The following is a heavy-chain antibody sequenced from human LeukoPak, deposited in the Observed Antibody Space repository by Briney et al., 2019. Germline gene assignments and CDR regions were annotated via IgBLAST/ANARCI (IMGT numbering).Heavy chain of an antibody. CDR1: GGSISSGGYY. CDR3: ARVVEELSAYYFDY. Sequence: SETLSLTCTVSGGSISSGGYYWSWIRQPPGKGLEWIGYIYYSGSTYYNPSLKSRVTISVDTSKNQFSLKLSSVTAADTAVYYCARVVEELSAYYFDYWGQGTLVTVSS. CDR2: IYYSGST. V-gene: IGHV4-30-4*08. D-gene: IGHD3-10*01. J-gene: IGHJ4*02.